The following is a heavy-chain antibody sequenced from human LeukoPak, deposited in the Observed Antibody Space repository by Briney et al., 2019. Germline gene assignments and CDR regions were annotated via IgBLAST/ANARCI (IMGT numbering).Heavy chain of an antibody. CDR3: ATVYGSGWYADH. D-gene: IGHD6-19*01. Sequence: GGSLRLSCAVSGFTFRGAAMTWVRQAPGKGLEWVSLISSSGNNAYYADSVKGRFTISRDNARNSLYLQMNSLRAEDTAVYYCATVYGSGWYADHWGQGTLVTVSS. V-gene: IGHV3-21*01. J-gene: IGHJ4*02. CDR1: GFTFRGAA. CDR2: ISSSGNNA.